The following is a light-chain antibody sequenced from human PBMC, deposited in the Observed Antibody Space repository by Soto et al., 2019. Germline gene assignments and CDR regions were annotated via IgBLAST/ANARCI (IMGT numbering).Light chain of an antibody. CDR1: QSISPW. CDR2: DAS. V-gene: IGKV1-5*01. CDR3: LQYHTYRT. J-gene: IGKJ1*01. Sequence: DIQMTQSPSTLSASVGDRVTITCRASQSISPWLAWYQQKPGKAPKLLIFDASNLESGVPSRFSGSGSGTEFTLTSSSLQPDDFATYYCLQYHTYRTFGQGTKVEVK.